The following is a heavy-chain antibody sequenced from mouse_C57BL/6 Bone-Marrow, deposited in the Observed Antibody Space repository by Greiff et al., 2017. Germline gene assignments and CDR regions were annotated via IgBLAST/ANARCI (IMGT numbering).Heavy chain of an antibody. Sequence: EVKLVESGGGLVQPGGSMKLSCAASGFTFSDAWMDWVRQSPEKGLEWVAEIRNKANNHATYYAESVKGRFTISRDDSKSSVYLQMNSLRAEDPGIYYCTRMGYGSSRWYAMDYWGQGTSVTVSS. CDR1: GFTFSDAW. CDR3: TRMGYGSSRWYAMDY. J-gene: IGHJ4*01. CDR2: IRNKANNHAT. V-gene: IGHV6-6*01. D-gene: IGHD1-1*01.